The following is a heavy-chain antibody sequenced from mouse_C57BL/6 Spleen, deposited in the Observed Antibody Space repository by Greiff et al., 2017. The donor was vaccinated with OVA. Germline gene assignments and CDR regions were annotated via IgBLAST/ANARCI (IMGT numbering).Heavy chain of an antibody. CDR1: GYTFTGYW. CDR2: ILPGSGST. J-gene: IGHJ1*03. Sequence: VQLQQSGAELMKPGASVKLSCKATGYTFTGYWIEWVKQRPGHGLEWIGEILPGSGSTNYNEKFKGKATFTADTSSNTAYMQLSSLTTEDSAIYYCASLSTMVTTKDEGDFDVWGTGTTVTVSS. D-gene: IGHD2-2*01. V-gene: IGHV1-9*01. CDR3: ASLSTMVTTKDEGDFDV.